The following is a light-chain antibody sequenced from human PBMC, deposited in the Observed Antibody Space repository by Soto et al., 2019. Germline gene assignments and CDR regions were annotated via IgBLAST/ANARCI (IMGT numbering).Light chain of an antibody. Sequence: DIGMTQSPAALSASDGDRGTITCRASQSISNYLNWYRQKPGQAPRLLIYGTSTRATGIPARFSGSGSGTEFTLTISSLQSEDSAVYYCQQYNKWPLTFGGGTKVDIK. CDR3: QQYNKWPLT. CDR1: QSISNY. J-gene: IGKJ4*01. CDR2: GTS. V-gene: IGKV3D-15*01.